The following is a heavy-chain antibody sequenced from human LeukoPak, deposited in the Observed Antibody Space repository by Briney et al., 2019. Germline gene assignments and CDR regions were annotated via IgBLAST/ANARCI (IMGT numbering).Heavy chain of an antibody. CDR1: GYTLTELS. D-gene: IGHD3-22*01. Sequence: ASVKVSCKVSGYTLTELSMHWVRQAPGKGLEWMGGFDPEDGETIYAQKFQGRVTMSEDTSTDTAYMELSSLRSEDTAVYYCARDAGLGNYYDSSGYYPPRGAFDIWGQGTMVTVSS. CDR2: FDPEDGET. CDR3: ARDAGLGNYYDSSGYYPPRGAFDI. V-gene: IGHV1-24*01. J-gene: IGHJ3*02.